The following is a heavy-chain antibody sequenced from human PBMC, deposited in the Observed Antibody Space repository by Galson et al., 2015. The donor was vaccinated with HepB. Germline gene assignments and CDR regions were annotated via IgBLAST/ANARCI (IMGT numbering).Heavy chain of an antibody. V-gene: IGHV3-48*02. CDR2: ISPAGDTI. J-gene: IGHJ4*02. CDR3: ARDDSLLTCGY. D-gene: IGHD1-26*01. Sequence: SLRLSCAVSGFSLRGFSMDWARQAPGRGLEWLSFISPAGDTIYYVDSVKGRFTISRDNAKNSLYLQMNSLRDEDTAVYYCARDDSLLTCGYWGQGTLVTVSS. CDR1: GFSLRGFS.